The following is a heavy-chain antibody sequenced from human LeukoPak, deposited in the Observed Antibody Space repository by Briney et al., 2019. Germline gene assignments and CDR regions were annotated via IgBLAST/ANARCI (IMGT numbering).Heavy chain of an antibody. CDR3: ARDGGDGYNAYYFDY. V-gene: IGHV1-2*02. J-gene: IGHJ4*02. D-gene: IGHD5-24*01. CDR2: INPDSGGT. Sequence: GESLKISCKGSGYTFTDYYMHWVRQAPGQGLEWMGWINPDSGGTSYAQKFQGRVTMTRDTSISTAYMELSRLRFDDTAVYYCARDGGDGYNAYYFDYWGQGSLVTVSS. CDR1: GYTFTDYY.